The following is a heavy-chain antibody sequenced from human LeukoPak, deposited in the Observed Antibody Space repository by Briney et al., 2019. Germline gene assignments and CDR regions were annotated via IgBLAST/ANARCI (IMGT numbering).Heavy chain of an antibody. CDR1: GYTFTSYG. Sequence: GASVKVSCKASGYTFTSYGIRWVRQAPGQGLEWMGWISAYNGNTNYAQKLKGRVTMTTDTSTSTAYLELRSLRSDDTAVYYCARGVVGFGEFPFDHWGQGTLVTVSS. CDR3: ARGVVGFGEFPFDH. D-gene: IGHD3-10*01. V-gene: IGHV1-18*04. J-gene: IGHJ4*02. CDR2: ISAYNGNT.